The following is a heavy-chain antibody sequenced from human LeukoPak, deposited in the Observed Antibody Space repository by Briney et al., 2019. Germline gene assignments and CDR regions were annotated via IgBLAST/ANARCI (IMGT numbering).Heavy chain of an antibody. CDR2: LYTSETT. D-gene: IGHD6-19*01. J-gene: IGHJ4*02. CDR3: ARAGGSVGWYGTIDS. V-gene: IGHV4-61*09. Sequence: PSQTLSLTCTVSGGSISSGSYYWTWIRQPAGKGLEWIGHLYTSETTSYNPSLQSRVTISADTSRHQFSLRLTSVTAADTAVYYCARAGGSVGWYGTIDSWGQGTLVTVSS. CDR1: GGSISSGSYY.